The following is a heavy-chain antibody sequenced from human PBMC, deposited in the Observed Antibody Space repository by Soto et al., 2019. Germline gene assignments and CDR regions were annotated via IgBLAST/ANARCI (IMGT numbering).Heavy chain of an antibody. J-gene: IGHJ4*02. D-gene: IGHD4-17*01. CDR2: ISGSGGST. CDR3: AKARGSGDYLIMDY. CDR1: GFTFSSYA. Sequence: EVQLLESGGGLVQPGGSLRLSCAASGFTFSSYAMSWVRQAPGKGLEWVSAISGSGGSTYYADSVKGRFTISRDNSKNTLYLRMNSLRAEDTAVYYCAKARGSGDYLIMDYWGQGTLITVSS. V-gene: IGHV3-23*01.